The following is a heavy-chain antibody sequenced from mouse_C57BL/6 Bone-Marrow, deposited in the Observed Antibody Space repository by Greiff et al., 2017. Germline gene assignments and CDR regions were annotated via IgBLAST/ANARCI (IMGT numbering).Heavy chain of an antibody. Sequence: EVKVVESGGGLVQPGGSLKLSCAASGFTFSDYYMYWVRQTPEKRLEWVAYISNGGGSTYYPDTVKSRFTISRDNAKKTLYMQMSRLKSEDKAMYYSARDLLCDYWGQGTSVTVSS. CDR3: ARDLLCDY. CDR1: GFTFSDYY. D-gene: IGHD2-1*01. J-gene: IGHJ4*01. CDR2: ISNGGGST. V-gene: IGHV5-12*01.